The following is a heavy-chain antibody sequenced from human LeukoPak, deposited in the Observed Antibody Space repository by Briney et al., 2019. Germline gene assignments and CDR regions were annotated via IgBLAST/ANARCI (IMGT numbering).Heavy chain of an antibody. D-gene: IGHD6-19*01. CDR2: INPNSGGT. CDR1: GYTFTGYY. CDR3: ARTYSSGWYYFDY. Sequence: ASVKVSCKASGYTFTGYYMHWVRQAPGQGLEWMGWINPNSGGTNYAQKFQGWVTMARDTSISTAYMELSRLRSDDTAVYYCARTYSSGWYYFDYWGQGTLVTVSS. V-gene: IGHV1-2*04. J-gene: IGHJ4*02.